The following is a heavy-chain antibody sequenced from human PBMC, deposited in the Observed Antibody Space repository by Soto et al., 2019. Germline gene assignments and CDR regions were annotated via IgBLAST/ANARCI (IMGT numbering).Heavy chain of an antibody. J-gene: IGHJ5*02. CDR1: GGSFSGYY. CDR3: ARGLEIHLGELSLEGRLPVLWP. D-gene: IGHD3-16*02. CDR2: INHSGST. Sequence: SETLSLTCAVYGGSFSGYYWSWIRQPPGKGLEWIGEINHSGSTNYNPSLKSRVTISVDTSKNQFSLKLSSVTAADTAVYYCARGLEIHLGELSLEGRLPVLWPWGQGTLVTVSS. V-gene: IGHV4-34*01.